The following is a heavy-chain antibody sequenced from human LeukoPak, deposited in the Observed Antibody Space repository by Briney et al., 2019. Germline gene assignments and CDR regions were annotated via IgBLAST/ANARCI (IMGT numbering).Heavy chain of an antibody. D-gene: IGHD3-10*01. V-gene: IGHV1-69*13. CDR2: IIPIFGTA. J-gene: IGHJ6*02. Sequence: RASVKVSCKASGGTFSSYAISWVRQAPGQGLEWMGGIIPIFGTANYAQKFQGRVTITADESTSTAYMELSSLRSEDTAVYYCARDESGGSGSYYNGENYYYYGMDVWGQGTTVTVSS. CDR3: ARDESGGSGSYYNGENYYYYGMDV. CDR1: GGTFSSYA.